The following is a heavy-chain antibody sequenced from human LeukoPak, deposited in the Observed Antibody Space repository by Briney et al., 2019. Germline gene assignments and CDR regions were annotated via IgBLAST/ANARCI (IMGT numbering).Heavy chain of an antibody. V-gene: IGHV3-33*08. CDR3: ASKSSPTGGY. J-gene: IGHJ4*02. CDR2: IWYDGSNK. D-gene: IGHD2-2*01. CDR1: GFIFTDYG. Sequence: GGSLRLSCEASGFIFTDYGMHWVRQAPGKGLEWVSNIWYDGSNKFYADSVKGRFTISRDNSKNMLYLQMNSLRAEDTAVYYCASKSSPTGGYWGQGTLITVSS.